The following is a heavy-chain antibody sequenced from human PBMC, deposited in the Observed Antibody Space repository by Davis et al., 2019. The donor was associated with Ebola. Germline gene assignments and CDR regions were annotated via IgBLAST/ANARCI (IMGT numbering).Heavy chain of an antibody. Sequence: GESLKISCAASGFTFSSYEMNWLRQAPGKGLEWVSYITTSGSTIYYADSVKGRFTISRDNAKNSLYLQMNSLRAEDTAVYYCARVNYYYGMDVWGQGTTVTVSS. V-gene: IGHV3-48*03. CDR2: ITTSGSTI. CDR3: ARVNYYYGMDV. J-gene: IGHJ6*02. CDR1: GFTFSSYE.